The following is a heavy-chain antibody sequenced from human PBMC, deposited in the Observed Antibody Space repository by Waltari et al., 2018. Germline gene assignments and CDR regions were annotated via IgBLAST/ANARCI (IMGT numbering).Heavy chain of an antibody. J-gene: IGHJ4*02. V-gene: IGHV3-7*03. CDR1: GFPFGAYW. Sequence: EVQLVASGGGSGQPGGSLRVSCAASGFPFGAYWMSWVRQAPGEGLEWVPNIKQDGSEKYYADSVKGRLTISRDNAKNSLYLHMNSLRAEDTALYYCARDTWEQFDYWGQGTLVTVSS. CDR2: IKQDGSEK. CDR3: ARDTWEQFDY. D-gene: IGHD1-26*01.